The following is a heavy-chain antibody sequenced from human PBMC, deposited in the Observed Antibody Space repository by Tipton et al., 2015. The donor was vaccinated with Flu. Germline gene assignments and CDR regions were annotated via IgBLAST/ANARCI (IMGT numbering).Heavy chain of an antibody. Sequence: TLSLTCTVSGASISSAAYYWSWIRQPAGKGLEWIVRIYTSGSTNYNPSLKSRVSISLDTSKKQFSLKLTSVTAADAAVCYCARGPTVVTPVCAFDIWGQGTMVTVSS. V-gene: IGHV4-61*02. D-gene: IGHD4-23*01. CDR2: IYTSGST. J-gene: IGHJ3*02. CDR1: GASISSAAYY. CDR3: ARGPTVVTPVCAFDI.